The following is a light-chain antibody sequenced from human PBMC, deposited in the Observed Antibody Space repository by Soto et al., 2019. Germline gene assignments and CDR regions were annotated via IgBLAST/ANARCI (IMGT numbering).Light chain of an antibody. J-gene: IGKJ3*01. CDR1: QSVTRSF. CDR3: HQYGSSPQA. CDR2: GAS. V-gene: IGKV3-20*01. Sequence: EIVLTQSPGTLSLSPGVRVNLSCRDSQSVTRSFLAWYQQKPGQAPRLLIYGASSRATGIPDRFSGSGSGTDFTLTISRLEPEDFAVYYCHQYGSSPQAFGPGTKVDIK.